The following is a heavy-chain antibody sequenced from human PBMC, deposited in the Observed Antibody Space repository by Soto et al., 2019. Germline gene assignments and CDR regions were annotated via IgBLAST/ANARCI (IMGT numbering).Heavy chain of an antibody. D-gene: IGHD5-12*01. CDR3: AKGGPTFLNWFGP. Sequence: GGSLRLSCADSGFTFSSYAMNWVRQAPGKGLEWISVISNSGHSAYYADSVKGRFTISRDNSKNTLYLQIKSLRAEDTAAYYCAKGGPTFLNWFGPWGQGTLVTVSS. CDR2: ISNSGHSA. V-gene: IGHV3-23*01. CDR1: GFTFSSYA. J-gene: IGHJ5*02.